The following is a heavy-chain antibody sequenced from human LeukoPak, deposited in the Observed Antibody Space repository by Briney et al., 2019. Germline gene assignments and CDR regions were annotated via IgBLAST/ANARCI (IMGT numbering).Heavy chain of an antibody. CDR2: ITSDVGSA. J-gene: IGHJ5*02. V-gene: IGHV3-74*01. Sequence: GWPLRPSCAASGITFGNNWMHWVRQGPGKGLVWISCITSDVGSAIYADSVKGRFTVSTDNAKNTLYLQMNSLSAEDTAVYYCARDVPHNWFDTWDQGTLVTDSS. CDR3: ARDVPHNWFDT. CDR1: GITFGNNW.